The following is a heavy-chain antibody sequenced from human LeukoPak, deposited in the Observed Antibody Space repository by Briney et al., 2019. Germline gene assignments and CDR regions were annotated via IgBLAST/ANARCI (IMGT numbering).Heavy chain of an antibody. Sequence: GRSLRLSCAASGFTFSSYGMHWVRQAPGKGLEWVAVISYDGSNKYYADSVKGRFTISRDNSKNTLYLQMNSLRAEDTAVYYCATLGDGDYGGDYHGMDVWGQGTTVTVSS. CDR3: ATLGDGDYGGDYHGMDV. D-gene: IGHD4-17*01. CDR2: ISYDGSNK. V-gene: IGHV3-30*03. CDR1: GFTFSSYG. J-gene: IGHJ6*02.